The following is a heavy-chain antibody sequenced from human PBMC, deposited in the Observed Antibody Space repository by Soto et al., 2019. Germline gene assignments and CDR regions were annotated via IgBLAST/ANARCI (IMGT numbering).Heavy chain of an antibody. CDR1: GFTFSSYA. J-gene: IGHJ4*02. CDR2: ISGSGGST. Sequence: EVQLLESGGGLVQPGGSLRLSCAASGFTFSSYAMSWVRQAPGKGLEWVSAISGSGGSTYYADSVKGRFTISRDNSKNKLYLQMNSLRAEDTAVYYCAKDRGGYYDILTGSTPPDYWGQGTLVTVSS. V-gene: IGHV3-23*01. D-gene: IGHD3-9*01. CDR3: AKDRGGYYDILTGSTPPDY.